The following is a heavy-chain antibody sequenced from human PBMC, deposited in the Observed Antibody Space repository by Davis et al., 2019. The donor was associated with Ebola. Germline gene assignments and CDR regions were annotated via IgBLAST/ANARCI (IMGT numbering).Heavy chain of an antibody. V-gene: IGHV3-53*01. J-gene: IGHJ4*02. CDR1: GFTFSSYS. Sequence: GESLKISCAASGFTFSSYSMNWVRQAPGKGLEWVSVMYSGGRTYYADSVKGRFTISRDNTKNTLFLQMKSLRTDDTAVYYCATGTDLDYWGQGTLVTVSS. CDR2: MYSGGRT. D-gene: IGHD1-14*01. CDR3: ATGTDLDY.